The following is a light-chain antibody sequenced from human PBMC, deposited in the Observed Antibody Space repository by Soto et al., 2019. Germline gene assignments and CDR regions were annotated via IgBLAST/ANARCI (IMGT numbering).Light chain of an antibody. Sequence: DIQMTQSPSSLSASVGDRVTITCRASQSISSYLNWYQQKPGKAPKLLIYAASSLQSGVPSRFSGSGSGTDFTLTIRNMQPEDFATYYCQQSYSTLTWTFGQGTKVEIK. J-gene: IGKJ1*01. CDR1: QSISSY. CDR3: QQSYSTLTWT. V-gene: IGKV1-39*01. CDR2: AAS.